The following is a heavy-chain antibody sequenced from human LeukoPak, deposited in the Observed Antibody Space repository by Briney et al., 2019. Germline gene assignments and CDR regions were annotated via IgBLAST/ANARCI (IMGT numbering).Heavy chain of an antibody. CDR3: AKGGPEGYYDSSGYYLGGPFDY. V-gene: IGHV3-30*18. J-gene: IGHJ4*02. Sequence: PGGSLRLSCAASGFTFSSYGMHWVRQAPGKGLEWVAVISYDGSNKYYADSVKGRFTISRDNSKNTLYLQMNSLRAEDTAVYYCAKGGPEGYYDSSGYYLGGPFDYWGQGTLVTVSS. CDR1: GFTFSSYG. CDR2: ISYDGSNK. D-gene: IGHD3-22*01.